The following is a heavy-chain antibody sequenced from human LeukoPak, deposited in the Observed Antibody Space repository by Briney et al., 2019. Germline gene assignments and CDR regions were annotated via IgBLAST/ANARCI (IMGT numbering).Heavy chain of an antibody. Sequence: GGSLRLSCAASGFTFSDYYMSWIRQAPGKGLEWVSSISSSSRYIYYADSVKGRFTISRDNAKNSLSLQLNSLRAEDTAVYYCTRDRIVASIIGYYFDSWGQGTLVTVSS. CDR1: GFTFSDYY. CDR3: TRDRIVASIIGYYFDS. J-gene: IGHJ4*02. D-gene: IGHD5-12*01. V-gene: IGHV3-11*06. CDR2: ISSSSRYI.